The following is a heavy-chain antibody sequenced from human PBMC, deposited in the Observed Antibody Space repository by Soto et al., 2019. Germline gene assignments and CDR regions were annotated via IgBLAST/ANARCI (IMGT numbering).Heavy chain of an antibody. CDR2: IKEDGSKK. CDR1: GFTFSLYW. CDR3: AKGLAWHMGSVDS. Sequence: EVQLVESGGGLVQPGGSLRVSCAASGFTFSLYWMTWVRQAPGKGLEWVANIKEDGSKKYYVGSVRGRFTISRDNAKNSLYLQMNDLGAEDTAVYYCAKGLAWHMGSVDSWGQGTLVTVSS. D-gene: IGHD2-21*01. J-gene: IGHJ4*02. V-gene: IGHV3-7*01.